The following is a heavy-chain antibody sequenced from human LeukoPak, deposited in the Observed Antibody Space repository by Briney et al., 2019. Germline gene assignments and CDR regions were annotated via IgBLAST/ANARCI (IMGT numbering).Heavy chain of an antibody. Sequence: QTGGSLRLSCAASGFTFSSYAMSWVRQAPGKGLEWVSAISGSGGSTYYADSVKGRFTISRDNSKNTLYLQMNSLRAEDTAVYYCARGVAAAGAYFDYGAKETLVTVSS. J-gene: IGHJ4*02. CDR2: ISGSGGST. CDR3: ARGVAAAGAYFDY. D-gene: IGHD6-13*01. CDR1: GFTFSSYA. V-gene: IGHV3-23*01.